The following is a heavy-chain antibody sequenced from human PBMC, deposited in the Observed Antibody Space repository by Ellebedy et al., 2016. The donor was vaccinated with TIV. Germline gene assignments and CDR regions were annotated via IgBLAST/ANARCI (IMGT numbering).Heavy chain of an antibody. CDR3: ARDRDNSVTGYLDP. CDR2: VYYSGGT. CDR1: GGSFGGYY. V-gene: IGHV4-59*01. Sequence: GSLRLSCTASGGSFGGYYWRWIRQSPGKGLEWIAYVYYSGGTKYNPSLKSRVTISVDTSKNQLYLKLISVTAADTAVYYCARDRDNSVTGYLDPWGQGILVTVSS. D-gene: IGHD1-20*01. J-gene: IGHJ5*02.